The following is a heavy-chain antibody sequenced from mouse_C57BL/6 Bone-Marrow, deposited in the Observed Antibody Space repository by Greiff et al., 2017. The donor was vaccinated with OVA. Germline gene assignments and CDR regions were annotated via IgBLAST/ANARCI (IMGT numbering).Heavy chain of an antibody. CDR1: GYTFTGYW. CDR3: ARDYYGSSLYYFDY. CDR2: ILPGSGST. Sequence: QVQLQQSGAELMKPGASVKLSCKATGYTFTGYWIEWVKQRPGHGLEWIGEILPGSGSTNYNEKFKGKATFTTDTSSNTAYTQISSLTTEDAATYDCARDYYGSSLYYFDYWGQGTTLTVSS. J-gene: IGHJ2*01. D-gene: IGHD1-1*01. V-gene: IGHV1-9*01.